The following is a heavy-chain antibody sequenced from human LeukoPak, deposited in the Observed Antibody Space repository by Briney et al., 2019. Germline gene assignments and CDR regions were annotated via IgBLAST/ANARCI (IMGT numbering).Heavy chain of an antibody. CDR1: EFSVSSNY. D-gene: IGHD2-15*01. Sequence: PGGSLRLSCAVSEFSVSSNYMNWVRQAPGKGLEWVSVIYSGGATYYADSVRGRFTISRDNSKNMVSLQMTSLGAEDTAVYYCARGRFSSPDDYWGQGTLVTVSS. CDR2: IYSGGAT. J-gene: IGHJ4*02. CDR3: ARGRFSSPDDY. V-gene: IGHV3-53*01.